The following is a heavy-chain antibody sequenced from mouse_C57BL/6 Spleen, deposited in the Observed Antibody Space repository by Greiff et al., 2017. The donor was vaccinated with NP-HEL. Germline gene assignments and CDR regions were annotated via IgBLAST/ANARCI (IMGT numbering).Heavy chain of an antibody. V-gene: IGHV1-15*01. CDR2: IDPETGGT. CDR1: GYTFTDYE. Sequence: VQLQQSGAELVRPGASVTLSCKASGYTFTDYEMHWVKQTPVHGLEWIGAIDPETGGTAYNQKFKGKAILTADKSSSTAYMELRSLTSEDSDVYYFTRDGSYYGGSWFAYWGQGTLVTVSA. J-gene: IGHJ3*01. D-gene: IGHD1-1*01. CDR3: TRDGSYYGGSWFAY.